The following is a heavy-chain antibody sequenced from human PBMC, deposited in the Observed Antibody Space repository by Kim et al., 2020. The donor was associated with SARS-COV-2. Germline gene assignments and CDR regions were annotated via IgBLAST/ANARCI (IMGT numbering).Heavy chain of an antibody. V-gene: IGHV3-48*03. J-gene: IGHJ6*02. D-gene: IGHD4-17*01. CDR2: IASGGGAI. CDR1: GFLFSSYE. CDR3: ARAAYGVQYYYALDV. Sequence: GGSLRLSCAASGFLFSSYEMAWVRQAPGKGLEWLAYIASGGGAIFYAASVRGRFTISRDNAKSSLYLQMNSLRAEDTAVYYCARAAYGVQYYYALDVWGPGTTVTVSS.